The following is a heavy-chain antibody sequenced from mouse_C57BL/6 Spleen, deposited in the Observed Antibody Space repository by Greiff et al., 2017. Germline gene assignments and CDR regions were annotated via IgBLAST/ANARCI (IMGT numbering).Heavy chain of an antibody. CDR3: ARSGLDY. CDR2: IDPSDSYT. V-gene: IGHV1-50*01. CDR1: GYTFTSYW. J-gene: IGHJ2*01. Sequence: QVQLQQPGAELVKPGASVKLSCKASGYTFTSYWMQWVKQRPGQGLAWIGEIDPSDSYTNYNQKFKGKATLTVDTSSSTAYMQLSSLTSEDSAVYYCARSGLDYWGQGTTLTVSS.